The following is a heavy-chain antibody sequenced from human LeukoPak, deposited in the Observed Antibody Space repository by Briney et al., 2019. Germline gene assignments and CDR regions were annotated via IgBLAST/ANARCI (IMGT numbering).Heavy chain of an antibody. Sequence: QTWGSLRLSCAASGFTFSSYDMHWVRQATGKGLGWVSAIGTAGDTYYPGSVKGRFTISRENAKNSLYLQMNSLRAGDTAVYYCARGITMVRGVIITVFDYWGQGTLVTVSS. CDR3: ARGITMVRGVIITVFDY. V-gene: IGHV3-13*01. D-gene: IGHD3-10*01. CDR2: IGTAGDT. J-gene: IGHJ4*02. CDR1: GFTFSSYD.